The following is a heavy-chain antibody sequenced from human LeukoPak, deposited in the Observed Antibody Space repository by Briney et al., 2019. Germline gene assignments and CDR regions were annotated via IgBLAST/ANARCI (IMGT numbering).Heavy chain of an antibody. J-gene: IGHJ4*02. D-gene: IGHD4-17*01. Sequence: ASVKVCCKASGYSFVLYGISWVRQAPGQGPEGRGWISTANGNKKYAQQFQDRVTMTTDPSTTTAYMELRSLRSDDTAVYYCARDEDYGIFVNVDYWGQGTLVTVSS. CDR1: GYSFVLYG. V-gene: IGHV1-18*01. CDR3: ARDEDYGIFVNVDY. CDR2: ISTANGNK.